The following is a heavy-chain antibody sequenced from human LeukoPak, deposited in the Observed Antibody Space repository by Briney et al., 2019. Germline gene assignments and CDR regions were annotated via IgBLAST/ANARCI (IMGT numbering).Heavy chain of an antibody. J-gene: IGHJ5*02. CDR3: ARGEVGATWRLSSWFDP. CDR1: GGSFSGYY. D-gene: IGHD1-26*01. Sequence: PSETLSLTCAVYGGSFSGYYWSWIRQPPGKGLEWIGGINHSGSTNYNPSLKSRVTISVDTSKNQFSLKLSSVTAADTAVYYCARGEVGATWRLSSWFDPWGQGTLVTVSS. CDR2: INHSGST. V-gene: IGHV4-34*01.